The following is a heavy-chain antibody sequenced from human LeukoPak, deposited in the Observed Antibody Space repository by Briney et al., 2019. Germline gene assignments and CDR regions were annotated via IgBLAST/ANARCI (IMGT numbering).Heavy chain of an antibody. CDR1: GYTFTGYS. Sequence: ASVKLSCTASGYTFTGYSMHWVRQAPGQGLEWMGCINPKSGGTNYAQKFQGRVTMTRDTSISTAYMELSRLRSDDTAVYYCAGEDRIREVDDAFAIWGQGTVVIVSS. CDR3: AGEDRIREVDDAFAI. V-gene: IGHV1-2*02. CDR2: INPKSGGT. D-gene: IGHD2-15*01. J-gene: IGHJ3*02.